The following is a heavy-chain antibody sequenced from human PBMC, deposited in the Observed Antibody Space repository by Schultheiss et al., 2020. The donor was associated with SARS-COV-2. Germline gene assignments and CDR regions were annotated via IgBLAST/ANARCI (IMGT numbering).Heavy chain of an antibody. V-gene: IGHV1-69*04. CDR2: IIPILGIA. Sequence: SVKVSCKVSGYTLTELSMHWVRQAPGKGLEWMGRIIPILGIANYAQKFQGRVTITADKSTSTAYMELSSLRSEDTAVYYCARGLTTVTYDAFDIWGQGTMVTVSS. CDR3: ARGLTTVTYDAFDI. CDR1: GYTLTELS. D-gene: IGHD4-17*01. J-gene: IGHJ3*02.